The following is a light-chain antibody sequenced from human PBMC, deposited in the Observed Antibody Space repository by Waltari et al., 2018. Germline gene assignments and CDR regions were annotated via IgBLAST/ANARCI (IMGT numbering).Light chain of an antibody. V-gene: IGKV3-11*01. J-gene: IGKJ3*01. CDR2: DAS. Sequence: EIVLTHPPATQSSSPGEGAPPACSASQSVSSYLRWYQQRPGQAPRLLIYDASNRATGIPARFSGIGSGTDFTLTISSLEPEDVAVYYCQQRSNWPPLFTFGPGTKVEIQ. CDR1: QSVSSY. CDR3: QQRSNWPPLFT.